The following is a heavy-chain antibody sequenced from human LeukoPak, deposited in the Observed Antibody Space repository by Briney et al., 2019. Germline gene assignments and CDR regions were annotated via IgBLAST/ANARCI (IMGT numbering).Heavy chain of an antibody. CDR1: GYSFTSYW. V-gene: IGHV5-51*01. J-gene: IGHJ3*02. Sequence: GESLKISCKGSGYSFTSYWIAWVRQMPGKGLEWMGIIYPGDSGTTYSPSFQGQVTISADKSISTAYLQWSSLKASDTAMYYCARRGVDSSGYADAFDIWGQGTMVTVSS. D-gene: IGHD3-22*01. CDR3: ARRGVDSSGYADAFDI. CDR2: IYPGDSGT.